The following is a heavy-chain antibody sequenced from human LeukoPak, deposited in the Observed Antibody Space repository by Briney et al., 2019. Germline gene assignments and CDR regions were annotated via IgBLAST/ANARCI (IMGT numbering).Heavy chain of an antibody. Sequence: QTGGSLRLSCAASGFTFSSYAMSWVRQAPGKGLEWVSAISGSGGSTYYADSVKGRFTISRDNSKNTLYLQMNSLRAEDTAVYYCAKDQRVLLSRIAAAGNDYWGQGTLVTVSS. J-gene: IGHJ4*02. D-gene: IGHD6-13*01. CDR2: ISGSGGST. V-gene: IGHV3-23*01. CDR3: AKDQRVLLSRIAAAGNDY. CDR1: GFTFSSYA.